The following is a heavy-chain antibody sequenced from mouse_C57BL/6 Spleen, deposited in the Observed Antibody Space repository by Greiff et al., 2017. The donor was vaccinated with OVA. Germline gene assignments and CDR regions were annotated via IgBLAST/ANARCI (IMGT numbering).Heavy chain of an antibody. CDR2: ISSGGSYT. CDR3: ARHGAEKYYFDY. CDR1: GFTFSSYG. V-gene: IGHV5-6*01. D-gene: IGHD3-3*01. Sequence: EVKVVESGGDLVKPGGSLKLSCAASGFTFSSYGMSWVRQTPDKRLEWVATISSGGSYTYYPDSVKGRFTISRDNAKNTLYLQMSSLKSEDTAMYYCARHGAEKYYFDYWGQGTTLTVSS. J-gene: IGHJ2*01.